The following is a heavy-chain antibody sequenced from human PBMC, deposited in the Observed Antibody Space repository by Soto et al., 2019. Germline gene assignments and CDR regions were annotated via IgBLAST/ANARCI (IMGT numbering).Heavy chain of an antibody. CDR2: ISYDGSNK. D-gene: IGHD4-17*01. CDR3: ARDGSFWFFGGDYDHDY. V-gene: IGHV3-30-3*01. J-gene: IGHJ4*02. CDR1: GFTFSSYA. Sequence: QVQLVESGGGVVQPGRSLRLSCAASGFTFSSYAMHWVRQAPGKGLEWVAVISYDGSNKYYADSVKGRFTISRDNSKNXXYLQMNSLRAKDTAVYYCARDGSFWFFGGDYDHDYWGQGTLVTVSS.